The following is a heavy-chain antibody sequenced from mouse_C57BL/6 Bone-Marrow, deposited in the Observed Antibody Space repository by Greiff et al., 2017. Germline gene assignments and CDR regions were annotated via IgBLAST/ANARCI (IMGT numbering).Heavy chain of an antibody. CDR1: GFTFTDYY. CDR2: IRNKANGYKT. Sequence: EVMLVESGGGLVQPGGSLSLSCAASGFTFTDYYMSWVRQPPGKALEWLGFIRNKANGYKTEYSASVKGRFTISRENSQSILYLQMNALRAEDSATYYCARYGAPYAMDYWGQGTSVTVSS. CDR3: ARYGAPYAMDY. V-gene: IGHV7-3*01. J-gene: IGHJ4*01. D-gene: IGHD6-1*01.